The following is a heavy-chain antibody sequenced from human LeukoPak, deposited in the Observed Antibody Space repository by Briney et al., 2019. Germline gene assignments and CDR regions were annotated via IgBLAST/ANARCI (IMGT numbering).Heavy chain of an antibody. J-gene: IGHJ4*02. CDR2: INPNTGGT. D-gene: IGHD3-9*01. CDR3: ARDILTGYLDY. CDR1: GYTFTGYY. Sequence: VKVSCKASGYTFTGYYIHWVRQAPGQGLEWIGWINPNTGGTNYAQNFQGRVTMARDTSITTAYMDLSRLRSDDTAVYYCARDILTGYLDYWGQGTVVTVSS. V-gene: IGHV1-2*02.